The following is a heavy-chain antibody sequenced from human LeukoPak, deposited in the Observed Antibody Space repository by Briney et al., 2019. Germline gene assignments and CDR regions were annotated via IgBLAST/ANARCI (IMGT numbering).Heavy chain of an antibody. D-gene: IGHD2-2*01. V-gene: IGHV3-33*01. J-gene: IGHJ4*02. CDR3: ARDRSMYQLPTNYFDY. CDR1: GFTFSSYG. Sequence: GGSLRLSCAASGFTFSSYGMHWVRQAPGKGLEWVAVIWYDGSNKYYADSVKGRFTISRDNSKNTLYLQMNSLRAEDTAVYYCARDRSMYQLPTNYFDYWGQGTLVTVSS. CDR2: IWYDGSNK.